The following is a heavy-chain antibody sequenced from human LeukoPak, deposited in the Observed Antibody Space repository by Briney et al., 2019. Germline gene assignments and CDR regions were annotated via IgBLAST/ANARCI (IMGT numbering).Heavy chain of an antibody. Sequence: GGSLRLSCAASGFAFSTSWMAWVRQAPGRGLEWVANINGDGSVKNYVDSVKGRFTISRDNAKNSLYLQMNSLRAEDTAVYYCARETQVFTYYYDSSGPYYFDYWGQGTLVTVSS. J-gene: IGHJ4*02. V-gene: IGHV3-7*01. CDR1: GFAFSTSW. D-gene: IGHD3-22*01. CDR2: INGDGSVK. CDR3: ARETQVFTYYYDSSGPYYFDY.